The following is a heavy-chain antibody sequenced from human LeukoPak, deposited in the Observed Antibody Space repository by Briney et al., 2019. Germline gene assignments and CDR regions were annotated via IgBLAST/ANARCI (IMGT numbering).Heavy chain of an antibody. D-gene: IGHD4-17*01. CDR3: AREITYGEVRWFDP. CDR1: GGSISSSSYY. J-gene: IGHJ5*02. Sequence: SETLSLTCTVSGGSISSSSYYWGWIRQPPGTGLEWVGSIYYSGSTYYNPSLKSRVTISVDTSKNQFSLKLSSVTAADTAVYYCAREITYGEVRWFDPWGQGTLVTVSS. V-gene: IGHV4-39*07. CDR2: IYYSGST.